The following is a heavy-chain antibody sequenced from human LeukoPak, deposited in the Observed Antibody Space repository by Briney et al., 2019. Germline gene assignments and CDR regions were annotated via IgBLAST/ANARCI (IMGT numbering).Heavy chain of an antibody. CDR2: VYPSAGTS. Sequence: ASVKVSCKASGYIFTSYYMHWVRQAPGHGLERLGVVYPSAGTSDPAQRFRARITLSDDTSTSTAYIELRSLKSEDTAIYFCVREYHGGYFDFWGQGTLVTVSS. D-gene: IGHD3-16*01. J-gene: IGHJ4*02. CDR1: GYIFTSYY. V-gene: IGHV1-46*03. CDR3: VREYHGGYFDF.